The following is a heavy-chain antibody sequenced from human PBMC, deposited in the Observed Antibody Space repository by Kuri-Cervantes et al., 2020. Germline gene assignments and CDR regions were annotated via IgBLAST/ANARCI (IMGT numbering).Heavy chain of an antibody. J-gene: IGHJ6*03. CDR2: INPSGGST. V-gene: IGHV1-46*01. CDR1: GYTFTSYY. D-gene: IGHD6-6*01. CDR3: AREYSSSSSHDYYYYYYMDV. Sequence: ASVKVSCKASGYTFTSYYMHWVRQAPGQGLEWMGIINPSGGSTSYAQKFQGRVTMTRNTSISTAYMELSSLRSEDTAVYYCAREYSSSSSHDYYYYYYMDVWGKGTTVTVSS.